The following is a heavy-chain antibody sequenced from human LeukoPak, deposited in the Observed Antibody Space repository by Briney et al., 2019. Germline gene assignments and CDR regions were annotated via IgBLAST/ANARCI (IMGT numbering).Heavy chain of an antibody. CDR2: TSSDLNVK. Sequence: GGSLRLSCAASGFTFRNYVIHWVRQAPGKGLEWVAVTSSDLNVKLYADSVKGRFTISRDDSRSTLYLQMNSLRPEDTAIYYCAREGYYGSGSPPSLYFDYWGQGTLVTVSS. D-gene: IGHD3-10*01. V-gene: IGHV3-30-3*01. CDR1: GFTFRNYV. J-gene: IGHJ4*02. CDR3: AREGYYGSGSPPSLYFDY.